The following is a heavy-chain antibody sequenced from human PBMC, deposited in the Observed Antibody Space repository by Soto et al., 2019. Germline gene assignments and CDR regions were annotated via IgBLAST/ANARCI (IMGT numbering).Heavy chain of an antibody. CDR3: AKDPTGDFWSGFLLSG. J-gene: IGHJ4*02. CDR2: ISGSGGST. CDR1: GFTFSSYA. D-gene: IGHD3-3*01. V-gene: IGHV3-23*01. Sequence: GGSLRLSCAASGFTFSSYAMSWVRQAPGKGLEWVSAISGSGGSTYYADSVKGRFTISRDNSKNTLYLQMNSLRAEDTAVYYCAKDPTGDFWSGFLLSGWGQGTLVTVSS.